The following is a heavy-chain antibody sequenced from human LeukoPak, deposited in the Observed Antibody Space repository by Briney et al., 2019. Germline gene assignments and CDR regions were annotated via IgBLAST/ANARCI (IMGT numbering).Heavy chain of an antibody. CDR2: IKQDGSEK. J-gene: IGHJ4*02. CDR3: ARESYSSALDY. V-gene: IGHV3-7*01. D-gene: IGHD6-19*01. Sequence: GGSLRLSCAASGFTFSSYWMSWVRQAPGKGLEWVANIKQDGSEKYYVDSVKGRFTISRDNAKNSLYLQMNSLRDEDTAVYYCARESYSSALDYWGQGTLVTVSS. CDR1: GFTFSSYW.